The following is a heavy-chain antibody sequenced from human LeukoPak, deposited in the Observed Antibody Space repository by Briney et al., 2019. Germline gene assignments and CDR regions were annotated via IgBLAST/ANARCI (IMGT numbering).Heavy chain of an antibody. CDR2: IYHSGST. CDR1: GYSISSGYY. V-gene: IGHV4-38-2*02. J-gene: IGHJ3*01. CDR3: ARRPSYDFWSGYYGVDGLDV. Sequence: PSETLSLTCTVSGYSISSGYYWGWIRQPPGKGLEWIGSIYHSGSTYYNPSLKSRVTISVDTSKNQFSLKLSSVTAADTAVYYCARRPSYDFWSGYYGVDGLDVWGQGTMVTVSS. D-gene: IGHD3-3*01.